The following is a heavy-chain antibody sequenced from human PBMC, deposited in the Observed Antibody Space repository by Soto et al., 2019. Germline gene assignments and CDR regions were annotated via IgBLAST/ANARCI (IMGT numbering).Heavy chain of an antibody. J-gene: IGHJ4*02. V-gene: IGHV3-48*01. CDR3: VRDAPPDDY. CDR2: ISSSSNTI. CDR1: GCNFSSYS. Sequence: GGSLRLSSAASGCNFSSYSMNWVRQAPGKGLEWASYISSSSNTIYYADSVKGRFTISRDNAKNSLYLQMNSLRAEDTGVYYCVRDAPPDDYWGQGTLVTVSS.